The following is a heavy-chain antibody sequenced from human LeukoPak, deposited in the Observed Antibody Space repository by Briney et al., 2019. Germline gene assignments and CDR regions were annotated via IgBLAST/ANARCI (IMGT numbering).Heavy chain of an antibody. CDR2: IIPIFGTA. CDR1: GGTFSGYA. Sequence: ASVKVSCKASGGTFSGYAISWVRQAPGQGLEWMGGIIPIFGTANYAQKFQGRVTITADESTSTAYMELSSLRSEDTAVYYCASLRDGYNYWGQGTLATVSS. D-gene: IGHD5-24*01. V-gene: IGHV1-69*13. J-gene: IGHJ4*02. CDR3: ASLRDGYNY.